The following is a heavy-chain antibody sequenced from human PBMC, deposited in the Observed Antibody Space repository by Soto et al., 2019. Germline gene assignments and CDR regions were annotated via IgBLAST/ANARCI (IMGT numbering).Heavy chain of an antibody. V-gene: IGHV3-30*18. CDR2: ISYDGSNK. CDR3: AKARTYYYGSGSYLLDY. CDR1: GFTFSSYG. J-gene: IGHJ4*02. Sequence: ESGGGVVQPGRSLRLSCAASGFTFSSYGMHWVRQAPGKGLEWVAVISYDGSNKYYADSVKGRFTISRDNSKNTLYLQMNSLRAEDTAVYYCAKARTYYYGSGSYLLDYWGQGTLVTVSS. D-gene: IGHD3-10*01.